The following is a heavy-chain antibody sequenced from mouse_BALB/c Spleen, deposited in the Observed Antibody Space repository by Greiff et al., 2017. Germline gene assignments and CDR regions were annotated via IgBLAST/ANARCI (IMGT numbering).Heavy chain of an antibody. V-gene: IGHV7-3*02. CDR3: ARDSLSTMITTGVFAY. D-gene: IGHD2-4*01. CDR1: GFTFTDYY. CDR2: IRNKANGYTT. Sequence: EVKLVESGGGLVQPGGSLRLSCATSGFTFTDYYMSWVRQPPGKALEWLGFIRNKANGYTTEYSASVKGRFTISRDNSQSILYLQMNTLRAEDSATYYCARDSLSTMITTGVFAYWGQGTLVTVSA. J-gene: IGHJ3*01.